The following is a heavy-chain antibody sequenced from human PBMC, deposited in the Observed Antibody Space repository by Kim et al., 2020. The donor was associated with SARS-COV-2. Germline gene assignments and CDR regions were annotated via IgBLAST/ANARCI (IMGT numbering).Heavy chain of an antibody. CDR2: INHSGST. D-gene: IGHD6-13*01. V-gene: IGHV4-34*01. CDR1: GGSFSGYY. CDR3: ARGYRSSRRAEYFQH. J-gene: IGHJ1*01. Sequence: SETLSLTCAVYGGSFSGYYWSWIRQPPGKGLEWIGEINHSGSTNYNPSLKSRVTISVDTSKNQFSLKLSSVTAADTAVYYCARGYRSSRRAEYFQHWGQGTLVTVSS.